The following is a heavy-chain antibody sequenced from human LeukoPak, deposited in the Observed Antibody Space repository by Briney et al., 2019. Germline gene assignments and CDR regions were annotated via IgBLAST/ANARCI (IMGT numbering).Heavy chain of an antibody. CDR2: IYYSGST. D-gene: IGHD5-24*01. J-gene: IGHJ4*02. Sequence: SETLSLTCTVSGGSISSGDYYWSWIRQPPGKGLEWIGYIYYSGSTYYNPSLKSRVTISVDTSKNQFSLKLSSVTAADTAVYYCARHDSGDAYKAIGYWGRGTLVTVSS. CDR1: GGSISSGDYY. CDR3: ARHDSGDAYKAIGY. V-gene: IGHV4-30-4*01.